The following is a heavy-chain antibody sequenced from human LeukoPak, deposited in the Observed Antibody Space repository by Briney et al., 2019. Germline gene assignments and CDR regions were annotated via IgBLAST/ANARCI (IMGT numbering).Heavy chain of an antibody. J-gene: IGHJ5*02. CDR2: IYTSGST. D-gene: IGHD6-13*01. CDR1: GGSISSYY. Sequence: SETLSLTCTVSGGSISSYYWSWIRQPAGKGLEWIGRIYTSGSTSYNPSLKSRVTMSVDTSKNQFSLKLSSVTAADTAVYYCARDRAVERIAAVYWFDPWGQGTLVTVSS. V-gene: IGHV4-4*07. CDR3: ARDRAVERIAAVYWFDP.